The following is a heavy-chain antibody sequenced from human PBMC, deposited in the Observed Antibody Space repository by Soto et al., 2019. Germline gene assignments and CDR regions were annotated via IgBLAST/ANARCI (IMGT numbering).Heavy chain of an antibody. D-gene: IGHD3-22*01. CDR1: GYSFTSYW. J-gene: IGHJ4*02. CDR2: IYPSVSYT. V-gene: IGHV5-10-1*01. CDR3: ARLLGYYDSSGYTDF. Sequence: GEPLKIFCKGSGYSFTSYWISWVRQMPGKGLEGMGRIYPSVSYTNYSPSFQGHVTISADKSISTAYLQWSSLKAPDTAMYYCARLLGYYDSSGYTDFWGQGTPVTVSS.